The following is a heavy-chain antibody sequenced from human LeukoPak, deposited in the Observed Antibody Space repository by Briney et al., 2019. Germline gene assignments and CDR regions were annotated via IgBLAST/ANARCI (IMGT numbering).Heavy chain of an antibody. CDR2: ISGSGGST. D-gene: IGHD3-10*01. CDR1: GFTFSSYA. V-gene: IGHV3-23*01. Sequence: PGGSLRLSCAASGFTFSSYAMSWVRQAPGKRLEWVSAISGSGGSTYYADSVKGRLTISRDNSKNTLYLQMNSLRAEDTAVYYCAKTGYYYGSGISDWGQGTLVTVSS. CDR3: AKTGYYYGSGISD. J-gene: IGHJ4*02.